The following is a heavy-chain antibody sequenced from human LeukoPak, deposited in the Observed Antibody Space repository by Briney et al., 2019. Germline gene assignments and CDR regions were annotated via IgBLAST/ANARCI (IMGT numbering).Heavy chain of an antibody. CDR3: AREFGDEYSSSSGLGY. D-gene: IGHD6-6*01. CDR1: GFTFSSYS. Sequence: PGGSLRLSCAASGFTFSSYSMNWVRQAPGKGLEWVSSISSSSSYIYYADSVKGRFTISRDNAKNSLYLQMNSLRAEDTAVYYCAREFGDEYSSSSGLGYWGQGTLVTVSS. CDR2: ISSSSSYI. J-gene: IGHJ4*02. V-gene: IGHV3-21*01.